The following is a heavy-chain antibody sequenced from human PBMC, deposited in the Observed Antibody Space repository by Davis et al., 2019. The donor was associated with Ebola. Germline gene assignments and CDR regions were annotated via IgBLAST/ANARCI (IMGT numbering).Heavy chain of an antibody. CDR2: VYYSGNT. Sequence: SETLSLTCSVSGASISNNFYNWGWIRQTPGKGLEWIGSVYYSGNTYYNPSLKSRVTISVDTSKNQFSLKLSSVTAADTAMYYCARRGTSSWYAGWFDPWGQGTLVTVSS. CDR1: GASISNNFYN. CDR3: ARRGTSSWYAGWFDP. D-gene: IGHD6-13*01. V-gene: IGHV4-39*07. J-gene: IGHJ5*02.